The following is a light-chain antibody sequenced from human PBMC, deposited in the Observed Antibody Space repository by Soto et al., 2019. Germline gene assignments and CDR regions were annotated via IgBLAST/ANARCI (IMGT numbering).Light chain of an antibody. CDR1: NSNIGSIY. V-gene: IGLV1-47*01. CDR2: RNN. Sequence: QPVLTQPPSASGTPGQRVTISCSGSNSNIGSIYVYWYQHLSGTAPKLLIYRNNQRPSGVPDRFSGSKSGTSASLAISGLRSEDEADYYCAAWDDSLSGWVFGGGTKLTVL. CDR3: AAWDDSLSGWV. J-gene: IGLJ3*02.